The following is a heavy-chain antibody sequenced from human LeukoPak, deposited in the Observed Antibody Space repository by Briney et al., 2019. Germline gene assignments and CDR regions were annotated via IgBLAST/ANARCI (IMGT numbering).Heavy chain of an antibody. Sequence: GGSLRLSCAVSGFTFSSCWMSWVRQAPGKGLEWVANIKQDGIEKYYVDSVRGRFTISRDNAKNSLYLQMNSLRDEDTAVYYCARGPYYWGQGTLVTVSS. CDR3: ARGPYY. V-gene: IGHV3-7*02. J-gene: IGHJ4*02. CDR1: GFTFSSCW. CDR2: IKQDGIEK.